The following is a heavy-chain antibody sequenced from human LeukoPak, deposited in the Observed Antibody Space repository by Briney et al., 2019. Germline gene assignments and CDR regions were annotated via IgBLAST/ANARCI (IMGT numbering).Heavy chain of an antibody. CDR2: ISGSGAGT. Sequence: PGGSLRLSCAASEFTFSDYYMSWIRQAPGKGLEWISYISGSGAGTRYADSVKGRFTISRDNSKNTLYLQMNSLRAVDTAVYYCATHPRSAWDRFVGRLDYWGQGTLVTVSS. CDR3: ATHPRSAWDRFVGRLDY. D-gene: IGHD3-10*01. V-gene: IGHV3-11*03. J-gene: IGHJ4*02. CDR1: EFTFSDYY.